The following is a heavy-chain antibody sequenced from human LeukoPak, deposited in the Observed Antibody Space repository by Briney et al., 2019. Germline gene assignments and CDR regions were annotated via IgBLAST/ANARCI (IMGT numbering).Heavy chain of an antibody. J-gene: IGHJ4*02. CDR1: GFTFSSSW. CDR3: ARDNPPDY. V-gene: IGHV3-7*03. Sequence: GGSLRLSCVASGFTFSSSWMSWVRQAPGKGLEWVANIKQDGSEKPYVESVRGRFTISRDNAKNSLYLQLNSLRAEDTALYYCARDNPPDYWGQGTLVTVSS. CDR2: IKQDGSEK.